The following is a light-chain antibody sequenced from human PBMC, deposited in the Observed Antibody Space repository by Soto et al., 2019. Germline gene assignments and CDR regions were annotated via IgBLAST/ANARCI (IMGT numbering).Light chain of an antibody. CDR1: GSNIGTNT. Sequence: QSVVTQPPSASGTPGQRVSFSCSGGGSNIGTNTVNWYQQLPGTAPKLLIYNTNQRPSGVPDRFSGSKSGTSASLAISGLQSEDEADYYCAAWDDNLNGVVFGGGTKLTVL. CDR2: NTN. V-gene: IGLV1-44*01. CDR3: AAWDDNLNGVV. J-gene: IGLJ2*01.